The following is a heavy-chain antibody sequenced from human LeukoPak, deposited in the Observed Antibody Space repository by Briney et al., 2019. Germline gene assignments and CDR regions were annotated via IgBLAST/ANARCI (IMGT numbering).Heavy chain of an antibody. V-gene: IGHV4-31*03. CDR2: IYYSGST. J-gene: IGHJ4*02. Sequence: SQTLSLTCTVSGGSISSGGYYWSWIRQHPGKGLEWIGYIYYSGSTYCNPSLKSRVTISVDTSKNQFSLKLSSVTAADTAVYYCARQADDGYFDYWGQGTLVTVSS. D-gene: IGHD1-1*01. CDR1: GGSISSGGYY. CDR3: ARQADDGYFDY.